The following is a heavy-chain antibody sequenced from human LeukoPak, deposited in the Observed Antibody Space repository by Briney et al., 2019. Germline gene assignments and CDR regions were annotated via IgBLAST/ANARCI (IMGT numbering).Heavy chain of an antibody. V-gene: IGHV3-30*02. D-gene: IGHD6-19*01. CDR3: ARAEQWLAPSSSQEY. J-gene: IGHJ4*02. CDR1: GFTFSSYA. Sequence: GGSLRLSCAASGFTFSSYAMHWVRQAPGKGLEWVAFIHYDGSNNYYADSVKGRFTISRDNSKNTLYLQMNTLRADDTAVYYCARAEQWLAPSSSQEYWGQGTLVTVSS. CDR2: IHYDGSNN.